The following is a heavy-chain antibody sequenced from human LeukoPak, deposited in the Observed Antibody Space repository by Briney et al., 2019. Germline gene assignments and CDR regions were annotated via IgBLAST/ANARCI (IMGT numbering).Heavy chain of an antibody. D-gene: IGHD2-2*01. V-gene: IGHV3-30-3*01. CDR1: GFTFSSYA. Sequence: PGRSLRLSCAASGFTFSSYAMHWVRQAPGKGLEWVAVISYDGSNKYHADSVKGRFIISRDNSKNTLYLQMNSLRAEDTAVYYCARNCSSTSCYRYWDQGTLVTVSS. J-gene: IGHJ4*02. CDR2: ISYDGSNK. CDR3: ARNCSSTSCYRY.